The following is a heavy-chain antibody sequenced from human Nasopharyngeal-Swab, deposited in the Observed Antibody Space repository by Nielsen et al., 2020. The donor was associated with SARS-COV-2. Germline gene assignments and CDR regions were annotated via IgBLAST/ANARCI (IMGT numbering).Heavy chain of an antibody. Sequence: GESLKISCAASGFTFSNAWMSWVRQAPGKGPEWVGRIKSKTDGGTTDYAAPVKGRFTISRDDSKNTLYLQMNSLKTEDTAVYYCTTDTLSPYCSGGSCYPGWFDPWGQGTLVTVSS. CDR2: IKSKTDGGTT. J-gene: IGHJ5*02. V-gene: IGHV3-15*01. CDR3: TTDTLSPYCSGGSCYPGWFDP. D-gene: IGHD2-15*01. CDR1: GFTFSNAW.